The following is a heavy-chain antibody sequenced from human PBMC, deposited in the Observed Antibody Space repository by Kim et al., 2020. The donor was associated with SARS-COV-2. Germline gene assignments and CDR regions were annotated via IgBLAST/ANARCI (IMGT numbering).Heavy chain of an antibody. Sequence: GGSLRLFCAASGFTFSDYDMSWTRQAPGKGLEWISYISSSGSTIYYADSVKGRFTVSRDNAKNSLSLQMNSLRVEDTAVYYCARGSGPLFDPWGQGTLVTVSS. J-gene: IGHJ5*02. CDR1: GFTFSDYD. V-gene: IGHV3-11*01. CDR2: ISSSGSTI. CDR3: ARGSGPLFDP. D-gene: IGHD6-19*01.